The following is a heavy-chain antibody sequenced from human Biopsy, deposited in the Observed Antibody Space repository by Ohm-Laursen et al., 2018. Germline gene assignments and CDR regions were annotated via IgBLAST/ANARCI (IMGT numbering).Heavy chain of an antibody. J-gene: IGHJ4*02. CDR1: GGSINGYY. CDR3: ARGRWSRLLSGPYFDY. Sequence: SETLSLTCTLSGGSINGYYWSWIRQLPGKGLEWIGYVYYSGTTKYNPSLQSRATISLDSSNSQFSLSLTSMTPSDTAVFYCARGRWSRLLSGPYFDYWGRGTLVTVSS. V-gene: IGHV4-59*01. CDR2: VYYSGTT. D-gene: IGHD2-15*01.